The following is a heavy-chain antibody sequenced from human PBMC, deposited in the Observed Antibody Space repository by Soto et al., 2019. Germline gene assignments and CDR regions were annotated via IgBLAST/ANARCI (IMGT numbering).Heavy chain of an antibody. V-gene: IGHV4-34*01. CDR2: INHSGST. D-gene: IGHD3-3*01. J-gene: IGHJ6*02. CDR1: GGSFSGYY. Sequence: SETLSLTCAVYGGSFSGYYWSWIRQPPGKGLEWIGEINHSGSTNYNPSLKSRVTISVDTSKNQFPLKLSSVTAADTAVYYCARGRKGERKNYEFWSGYYPGYYYYGMDVWGQGTTVTVSS. CDR3: ARGRKGERKNYEFWSGYYPGYYYYGMDV.